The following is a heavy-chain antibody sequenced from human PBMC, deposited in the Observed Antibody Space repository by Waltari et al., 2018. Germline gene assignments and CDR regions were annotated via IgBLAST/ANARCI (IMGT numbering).Heavy chain of an antibody. Sequence: EVQLLESGGGLVQPGGSLSLSCEASGFTFGHFHVCWVRQAPGKGLEWVSDITGSGDSTHYADSVKGRFTISRDNSKNTVFLQMNSLGVADTAVYYCAKPKLAAVPYNFYFDSWGQGTLVTVSS. CDR1: GFTFGHFH. V-gene: IGHV3-23*01. D-gene: IGHD6-13*01. CDR3: AKPKLAAVPYNFYFDS. CDR2: ITGSGDST. J-gene: IGHJ4*02.